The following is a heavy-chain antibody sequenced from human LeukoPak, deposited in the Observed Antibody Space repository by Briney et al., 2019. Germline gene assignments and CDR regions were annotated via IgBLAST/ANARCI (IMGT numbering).Heavy chain of an antibody. CDR3: VKDYGPKQLVFFDS. D-gene: IGHD6-13*01. J-gene: IGHJ4*02. CDR1: GFTFTSYA. Sequence: GGSLRLSCAASGFTFTSYAMSWVRQAPGQGLEWVSAITGSSGSTFYADSVKGRFTISRDNSKNTLYVQMNSLRAEDTPVYYCVKDYGPKQLVFFDSWGQGTLVTVSS. CDR2: ITGSSGST. V-gene: IGHV3-23*01.